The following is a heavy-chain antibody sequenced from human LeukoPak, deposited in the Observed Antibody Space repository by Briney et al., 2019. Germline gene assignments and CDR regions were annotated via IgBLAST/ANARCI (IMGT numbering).Heavy chain of an antibody. Sequence: SETLSLTCAVYVESFCDHYWNWIRQPPRKGLEWIGEINHSGGTNYIPSLKSRVALSVDTPKNQFSLRLTSVTVADTATYYCARPLTGTYGFAYWSLGTPVIVSS. J-gene: IGHJ4*02. CDR1: VESFCDHY. CDR2: INHSGGT. CDR3: ARPLTGTYGFAY. V-gene: IGHV4-34*01. D-gene: IGHD1-14*01.